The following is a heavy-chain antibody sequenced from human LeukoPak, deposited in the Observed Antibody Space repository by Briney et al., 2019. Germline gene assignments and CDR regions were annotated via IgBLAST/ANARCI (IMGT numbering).Heavy chain of an antibody. V-gene: IGHV4-34*01. Sequence: SETLSLTCAVYGGSFSGYYWNWIRQPPGKGLEWIGEINHSGSTNYNPSLKSRVTISVDTSKNQFSLKLSSVTAADTAVYYCARGGEWLDNWFDPWGQGTLVTVSS. D-gene: IGHD6-19*01. CDR3: ARGGEWLDNWFDP. CDR2: INHSGST. CDR1: GGSFSGYY. J-gene: IGHJ5*02.